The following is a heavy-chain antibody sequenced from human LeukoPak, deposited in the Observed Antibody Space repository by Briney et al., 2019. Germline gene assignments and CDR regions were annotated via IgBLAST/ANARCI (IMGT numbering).Heavy chain of an antibody. J-gene: IGHJ5*02. D-gene: IGHD3-3*01. CDR1: GFTFSSYA. CDR3: ARGIVDYDFWSGFDP. Sequence: PGGSLRLSCAASGFTFSSYAMHWVRQAPGKGLEWVAVISYDGSNKYYADSVKGRFTISRDNAKNSLYLQMNSLRAEDTAVYYCARGIVDYDFWSGFDPWGQGTLVTVSS. V-gene: IGHV3-30-3*01. CDR2: ISYDGSNK.